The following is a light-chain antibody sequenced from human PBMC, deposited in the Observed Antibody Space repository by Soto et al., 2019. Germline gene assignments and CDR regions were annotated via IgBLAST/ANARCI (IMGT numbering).Light chain of an antibody. J-gene: IGLJ3*02. CDR3: NSYTSSGSPM. CDR2: DVG. CDR1: SSDVGGYNY. Sequence: QSALTQPASVSGSPGQSITISCTGTSSDVGGYNYVSWYQQHPGKAPKLMIYDVGNRPSGVSHRFSGSKSGNTASLTISGLQAEDEADYYCNSYTSSGSPMFGGGTEVTVL. V-gene: IGLV2-14*01.